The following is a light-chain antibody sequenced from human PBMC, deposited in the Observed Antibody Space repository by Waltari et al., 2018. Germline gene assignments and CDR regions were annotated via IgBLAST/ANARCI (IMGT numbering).Light chain of an antibody. V-gene: IGKV1-39*01. Sequence: DIRMTQSPSSLSASVGDRVTITCRASQTISNFLHWYQQKPGRAPKLLIYAASTLQSGVTSRFSGSESGTDFTLTISNLQPEDFATYYCQQSYNTPPEYTFGQGTRLEMK. CDR3: QQSYNTPPEYT. CDR2: AAS. J-gene: IGKJ5*01. CDR1: QTISNF.